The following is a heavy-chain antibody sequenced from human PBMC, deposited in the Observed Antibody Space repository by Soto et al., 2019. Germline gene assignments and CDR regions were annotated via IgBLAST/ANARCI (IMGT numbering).Heavy chain of an antibody. J-gene: IGHJ5*02. CDR2: IYYSGSI. D-gene: IGHD3-9*01. V-gene: IGHV4-30-4*01. CDR3: ASDIPPRTNVLRYVDPA. CDR1: GGSISSGDYY. Sequence: QVQLQESGPGLEKPSQTLSLACTVSGGSISSGDYYWSWIRHPPGKGLEWIGSIYYSGSIYYNPSLKRRVPISVDPSHNPFSLKLSSVTAADAAVYYCASDIPPRTNVLRYVDPAWGQGTLVTVSS.